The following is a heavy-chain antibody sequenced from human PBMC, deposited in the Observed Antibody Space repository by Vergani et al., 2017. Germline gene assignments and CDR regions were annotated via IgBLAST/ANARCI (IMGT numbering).Heavy chain of an antibody. D-gene: IGHD2-21*02. Sequence: EVQLVESGGGLVKPGGSLRLSCAASGFTFSSYSMNWVRQAPGTGLEWASSISNSSSYIYYADSVKGRFTISRDNAKNSLYLQMNSLRAEDTAVYYCARDIVVVTAIGVSSYYYYGMDVWGQGTTVTVSS. V-gene: IGHV3-21*01. CDR2: ISNSSSYI. J-gene: IGHJ6*02. CDR1: GFTFSSYS. CDR3: ARDIVVVTAIGVSSYYYYGMDV.